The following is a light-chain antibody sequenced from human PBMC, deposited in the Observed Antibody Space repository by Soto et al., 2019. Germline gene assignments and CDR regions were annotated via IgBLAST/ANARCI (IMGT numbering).Light chain of an antibody. J-gene: IGKJ4*01. CDR3: QQYNNWPLT. CDR2: KAS. Sequence: DIQMTQSPSTLSASVGDRVTITCRASQNIRNYLAWYQQKPGKAPKLLIYKASNLESGVPSRFSGSGSGTEFALFISSLQSEDFAVYYCQQYNNWPLTFGGGTKVDIK. CDR1: QNIRNY. V-gene: IGKV1-5*03.